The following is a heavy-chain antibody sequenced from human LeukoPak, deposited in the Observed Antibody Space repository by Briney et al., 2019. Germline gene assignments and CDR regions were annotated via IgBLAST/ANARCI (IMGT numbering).Heavy chain of an antibody. V-gene: IGHV3-48*03. J-gene: IGHJ6*02. CDR3: ARKGYYYYVMDV. CDR2: ISSSGSTI. Sequence: GGSLRLSCAASGFTFSSYEMNWVRQAPGKGLEWVSLISSSGSTIYYADSVKGRFTISRDNAKNSLCLQMNSLRAENTAVYYCARKGYYYYVMDVWGQGTTVTVSS. CDR1: GFTFSSYE.